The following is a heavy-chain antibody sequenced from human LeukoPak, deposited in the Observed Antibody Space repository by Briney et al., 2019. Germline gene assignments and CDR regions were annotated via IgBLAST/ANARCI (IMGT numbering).Heavy chain of an antibody. J-gene: IGHJ5*02. CDR2: MNPNSGNT. D-gene: IGHD3-3*01. CDR3: ARAPLSTIFGVVNFDP. Sequence: RGASVKVSCKASGYTFTSYDINWVRQATGQGLEWMGWMNPNSGNTGYAQKFQGRVTITRNTSISTAYMELSSLRSEDTAVYYCARAPLSTIFGVVNFDPWGQGTLVTVSS. CDR1: GYTFTSYD. V-gene: IGHV1-8*01.